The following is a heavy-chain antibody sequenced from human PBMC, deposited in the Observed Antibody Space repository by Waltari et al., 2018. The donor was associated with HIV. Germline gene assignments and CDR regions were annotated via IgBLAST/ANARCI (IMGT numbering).Heavy chain of an antibody. J-gene: IGHJ4*02. D-gene: IGHD5-18*01. V-gene: IGHV3-23*01. CDR2: ISGNGRDT. CDR1: GFIFSNNA. Sequence: EVQLLESGGDLVQPGGSLRLSCAASGFIFSNNAMSWVRQAPGKVLEGVSIISGNGRDTNYAASVKGRFTISRDNSKNILYLQMNSLQAEDTAVYFCAGGFSHVLDYWGQGTLV. CDR3: AGGFSHVLDY.